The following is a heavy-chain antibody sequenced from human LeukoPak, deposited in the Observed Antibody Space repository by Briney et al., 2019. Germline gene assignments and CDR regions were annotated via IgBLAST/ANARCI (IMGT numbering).Heavy chain of an antibody. CDR1: GYTFTGYY. CDR3: ARDLTRLTIFGVVGEGPKANDP. J-gene: IGHJ5*02. V-gene: IGHV1-2*02. D-gene: IGHD3-3*01. CDR2: INPNSGGT. Sequence: ASVKVSCKASGYTFTGYYMHWVRQAPGQGLEGMGWINPNSGGTNYAQKFQGRVTMTRDTSISTAYMELSRLRSDDTAVYYCARDLTRLTIFGVVGEGPKANDPWGQGTLVTVSS.